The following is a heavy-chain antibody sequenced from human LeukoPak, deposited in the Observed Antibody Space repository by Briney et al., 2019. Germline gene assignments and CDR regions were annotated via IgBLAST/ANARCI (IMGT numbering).Heavy chain of an antibody. CDR3: ARAPRRGMATARYYYYMDV. CDR1: GDSFSSNSAA. D-gene: IGHD5-24*01. CDR2: TYSRSKWYS. Sequence: SQTLSLTCAISGDSFSSNSAAWNWIRQSPSRGLEWLGRTYSRSKWYSDYPLSVKSRITIKPDTSKNQFSLKLSSVTAADTAVYYCARAPRRGMATARYYYYMDVWGKGTTVTVSS. J-gene: IGHJ6*03. V-gene: IGHV6-1*01.